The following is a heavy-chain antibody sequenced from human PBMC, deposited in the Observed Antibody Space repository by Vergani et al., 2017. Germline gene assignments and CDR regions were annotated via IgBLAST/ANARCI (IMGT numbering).Heavy chain of an antibody. J-gene: IGHJ6*03. V-gene: IGHV4-34*01. Sequence: QVQLQQRGAGLLKPSETLSLTCAVYGGSFSGYYWSWIRQPPGKGLEWIGEINHSGSTNYNPSLKSRVTISVDTSKNQFSLKLSSVTAADTAVYYCARGRCIAARPPSSRSCYYYYYMDVWGKGTTVTVSS. CDR1: GGSFSGYY. CDR2: INHSGST. CDR3: ARGRCIAARPPSSRSCYYYYYMDV. D-gene: IGHD6-6*01.